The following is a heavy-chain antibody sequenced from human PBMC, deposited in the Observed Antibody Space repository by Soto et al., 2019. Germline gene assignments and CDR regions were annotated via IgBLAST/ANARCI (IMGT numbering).Heavy chain of an antibody. CDR2: IHYSGST. V-gene: IGHV4-39*01. CDR1: GGSISSSSYY. J-gene: IGHJ4*02. CDR3: ARGYDILTGPPDY. Sequence: QLQLQESGPGLVKPSETLSLTCTVSGGSISSSSYYWGWTHQPPGKGLEWIGIIHYSGSTYYNPSLKSRVIISADTSKNQFSLKLTSVTAADTAVYYCARGYDILTGPPDYWGQGTLVTVSS. D-gene: IGHD3-9*01.